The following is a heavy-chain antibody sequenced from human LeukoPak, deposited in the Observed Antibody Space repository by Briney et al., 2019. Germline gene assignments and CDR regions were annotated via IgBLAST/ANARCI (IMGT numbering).Heavy chain of an antibody. CDR1: GFSFSSYA. J-gene: IGHJ4*02. D-gene: IGHD6-19*01. Sequence: GGSLRLSCAASGFSFSSYAMNWVRQAPGKGLEWISYIDGGSTDIYYADSVKGRFTISRDNAKNSLYLQMNSLRAEDTAVYYCAKGRRFGSGWTYYFDNWGQGTLVTVSS. V-gene: IGHV3-48*01. CDR3: AKGRRFGSGWTYYFDN. CDR2: IDGGSTDI.